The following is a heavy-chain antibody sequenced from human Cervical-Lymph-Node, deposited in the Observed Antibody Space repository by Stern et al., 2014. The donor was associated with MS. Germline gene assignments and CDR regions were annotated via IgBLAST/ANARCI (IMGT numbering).Heavy chain of an antibody. CDR3: ARGATQAFDP. CDR2: ICYSGST. J-gene: IGHJ5*02. CDR1: GGSISSYY. V-gene: IGHV4-59*01. Sequence: QVQLVESGPGLVKPSETLSLTCTVSGGSISSYYWSWIRQPPGKGLEWIGYICYSGSTNYNPSLKSRVTISVDTSKNQFSLKLSSVTAADTAVYYCARGATQAFDPWGQGTLVTVSS.